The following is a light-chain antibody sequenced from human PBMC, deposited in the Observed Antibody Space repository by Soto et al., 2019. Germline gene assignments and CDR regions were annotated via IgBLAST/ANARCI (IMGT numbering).Light chain of an antibody. CDR1: QSVSSN. CDR3: QQYNSWPPFIT. V-gene: IGKV3-15*01. Sequence: EIVMTQSPATLSVSPGERASLSCRASQSVSSNLAWYQQKPGQAPRLLIYGASTRATGTPARFSGSGSGTEFTLPISSLQSGDFAIYYCQQYNSWPPFITFGQGTRLEIK. CDR2: GAS. J-gene: IGKJ5*01.